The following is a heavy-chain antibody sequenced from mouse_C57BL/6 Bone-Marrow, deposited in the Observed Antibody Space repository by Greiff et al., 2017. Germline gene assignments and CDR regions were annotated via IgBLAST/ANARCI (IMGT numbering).Heavy chain of an antibody. J-gene: IGHJ3*01. CDR2: IYPGSVST. CDR1: GYTFTSYW. V-gene: IGHV1-55*01. CDR3: ERAYGSSYVAWFAY. D-gene: IGHD1-1*01. Sequence: QVQLQQPGAELVKPGASVKMSCKASGYTFTSYWITWVKQRPGQGLEWIGDIYPGSVSTNYNEKFKSKATLTVDTSSSTAYMQLSSLTSEDSAVYYGERAYGSSYVAWFAYWGQGTLVTVSA.